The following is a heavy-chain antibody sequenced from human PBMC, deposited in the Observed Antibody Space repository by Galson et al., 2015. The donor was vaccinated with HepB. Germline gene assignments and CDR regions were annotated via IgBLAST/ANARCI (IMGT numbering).Heavy chain of an antibody. CDR2: ISYDGSNK. Sequence: SLRLSCAASGFTFSSYAMHWVRQAPGKGLEWVAVISYDGSNKYYADSVKGRFTISRDNSKNTLYLQMNSLRAEDTAVYYCARGWLAAHSHFDYWGQGTLVTVSS. CDR3: ARGWLAAHSHFDY. CDR1: GFTFSSYA. D-gene: IGHD6-6*01. J-gene: IGHJ4*02. V-gene: IGHV3-30-3*01.